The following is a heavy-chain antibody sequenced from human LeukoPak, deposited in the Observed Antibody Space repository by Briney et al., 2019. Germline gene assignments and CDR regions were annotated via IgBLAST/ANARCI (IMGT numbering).Heavy chain of an antibody. D-gene: IGHD1-14*01. V-gene: IGHV3-23*01. Sequence: QPGGSLRLSCAASGFSFNRFAMNWVRQAPGKGLEWVSEIVGPDSTKYADSVKGRFTISRDDSKNTVYLQMNSLRPEDTAVYYCAKDRVPDGFWGFDYWGQGTLVTVSS. J-gene: IGHJ4*02. CDR2: IVGPDST. CDR1: GFSFNRFA. CDR3: AKDRVPDGFWGFDY.